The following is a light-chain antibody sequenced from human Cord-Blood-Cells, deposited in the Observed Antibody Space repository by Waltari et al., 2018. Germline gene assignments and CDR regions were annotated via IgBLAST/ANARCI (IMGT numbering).Light chain of an antibody. J-gene: IGLJ2*01. CDR2: EGS. V-gene: IGLV2-23*03. CDR3: CSYAGSSTFVV. CDR1: SSDVGSYNI. Sequence: QSALTQPASVSGSPGQSITISCTGTSSDVGSYNIVSWYQQHPGKAPKLTIYEGSKRPSGVSNRFSGSKSGNTASLTISGLQAEDEADYYCCSYAGSSTFVVFGGGTKLTVL.